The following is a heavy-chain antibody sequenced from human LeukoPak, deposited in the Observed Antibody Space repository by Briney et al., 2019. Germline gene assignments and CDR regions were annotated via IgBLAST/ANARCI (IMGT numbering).Heavy chain of an antibody. J-gene: IGHJ4*02. CDR1: AYTFTGYY. D-gene: IGHD3-22*01. CDR2: INPNSGGT. Sequence: EASVKVSCKASAYTFTGYYMHWVRQAPGQGLEWMGWINPNSGGTNYAQKFQGRVTMTRDTSISTAYMELSRLRSDDTAVYYCARTYYYDSSGSGFDYWGQGTLVTVSS. CDR3: ARTYYYDSSGSGFDY. V-gene: IGHV1-2*02.